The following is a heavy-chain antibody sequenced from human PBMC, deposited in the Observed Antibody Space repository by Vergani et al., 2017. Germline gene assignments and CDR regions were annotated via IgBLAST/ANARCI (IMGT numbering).Heavy chain of an antibody. CDR3: ARGAAHCSGGSCYSVYY. J-gene: IGHJ4*02. D-gene: IGHD2-15*01. V-gene: IGHV1-46*03. Sequence: QVQLVQSGAEVKKPGSSVKVSCKASGGTFSSYTISWVRQAPGQGLEWMGIINPSGGSTSYAQKFQGRVTMTRDTSTSTVYMELSSLRSEDTAVYYCARGAAHCSGGSCYSVYYWGQGTLVTVSS. CDR2: INPSGGST. CDR1: GGTFSSYT.